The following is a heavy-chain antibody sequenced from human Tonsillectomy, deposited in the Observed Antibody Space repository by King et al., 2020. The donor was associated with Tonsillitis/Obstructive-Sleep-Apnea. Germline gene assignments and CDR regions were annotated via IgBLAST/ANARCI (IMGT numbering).Heavy chain of an antibody. Sequence: VQLVESGGGLVQPGRSLRLSCAASGFTFDDYAMHWVRQAPGKGLEWVSGISWDSGSIAYADSVKGRFTIPRDNAGNSLYLQMNSLRPEDTALYYCAKGAAATRYNWFDPWGQGTLVTVSS. CDR3: AKGAAATRYNWFDP. CDR1: GFTFDDYA. CDR2: ISWDSGSI. J-gene: IGHJ5*02. V-gene: IGHV3-9*01. D-gene: IGHD6-13*01.